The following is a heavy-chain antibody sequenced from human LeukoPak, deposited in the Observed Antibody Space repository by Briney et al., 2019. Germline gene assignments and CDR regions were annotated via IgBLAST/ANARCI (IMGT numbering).Heavy chain of an antibody. D-gene: IGHD6-6*01. V-gene: IGHV6-1*01. CDR2: TYYRSKWYN. CDR1: GDSVSSNSAT. Sequence: SQTLSLTCAISGDSVSSNSATWDWIRQSPSRGLEWLGRTYYRSKWYNDYAVSVKSRIAINPDTSKNQFSLQLNSVTPEDTAVYYCARGARHYYYYGMDVWGQGTTVTVSS. J-gene: IGHJ6*02. CDR3: ARGARHYYYYGMDV.